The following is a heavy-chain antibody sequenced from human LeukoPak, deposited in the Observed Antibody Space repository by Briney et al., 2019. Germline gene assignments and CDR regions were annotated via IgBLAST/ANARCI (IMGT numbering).Heavy chain of an antibody. V-gene: IGHV4-39*02. J-gene: IGHJ3*02. CDR3: AREGLYVWGSYLIPDAFDI. D-gene: IGHD3-16*02. Sequence: SETLSLTCTASGGSISSSSYYWGWLRQPPGKGLEGIVSIYYSASTYSTPSLPPRVTISADTTKPHFSLTLSAVTSASTPLCYCAREGLYVWGSYLIPDAFDIWGQGTMVTVSS. CDR1: GGSISSSSYY. CDR2: IYYSAST.